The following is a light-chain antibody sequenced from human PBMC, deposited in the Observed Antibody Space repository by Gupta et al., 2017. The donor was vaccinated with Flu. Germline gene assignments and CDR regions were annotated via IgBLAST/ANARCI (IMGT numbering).Light chain of an antibody. Sequence: SYALTQPASVSVSPGQTASITCSGDKLGNKYTCWYQQKPGQSPILVIHQDNRRPSGIPERFSGSNSGNTATLTIRATQTMDEADYYCQAWDSTTYVFGPGTKLTVL. J-gene: IGLJ1*01. CDR3: QAWDSTTYV. CDR1: KLGNKY. V-gene: IGLV3-1*01. CDR2: QDN.